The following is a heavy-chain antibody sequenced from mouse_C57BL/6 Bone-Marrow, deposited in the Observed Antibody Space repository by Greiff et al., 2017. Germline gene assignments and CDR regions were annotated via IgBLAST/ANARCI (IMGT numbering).Heavy chain of an antibody. CDR2: TFPGRGRP. D-gene: IGHD2-2*01. V-gene: IGHV1-56*01. J-gene: IGHJ4*01. Sequence: VQLQQSGPELVRPGASVKISCKAPGYTFTSHWMQWVRQRPGPGLEWLGETFPGRGRPYHNETFKGQDTLTVDTSSSTAHMQLSSLTSEGSAVYFCARESVWLRGAMDYWGQGTSVTVSS. CDR3: ARESVWLRGAMDY. CDR1: GYTFTSHW.